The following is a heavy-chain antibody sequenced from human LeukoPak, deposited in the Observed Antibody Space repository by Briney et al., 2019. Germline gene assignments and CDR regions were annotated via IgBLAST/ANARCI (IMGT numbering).Heavy chain of an antibody. CDR1: GGSISSYY. CDR2: IYYSGST. V-gene: IGHV4-59*05. J-gene: IGHJ4*02. Sequence: SETLSLTCTVSGGSISSYYWSWIRQPPGKGLEWIGSIYYSGSTYYNPSLKSRVTISVDTSKNQFSLKLSSVTAADTAVYYCARHPNYYDSSGYYSPFDYWGQGTLVTVSS. CDR3: ARHPNYYDSSGYYSPFDY. D-gene: IGHD3-22*01.